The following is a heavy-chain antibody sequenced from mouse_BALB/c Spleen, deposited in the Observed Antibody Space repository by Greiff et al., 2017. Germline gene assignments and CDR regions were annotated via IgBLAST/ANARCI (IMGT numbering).Heavy chain of an antibody. CDR3: ARERTYYGNGY. Sequence: EVKLQESGPGLVKPSQSLSLTCSVTGYSITSGYYWNWIRQFPGNKLEWMGYISYDGSNNYNPSLKNRISITRDTSKNQFFLKLNSVTTEDTATYYCARERTYYGNGYWGQGTTLTVSS. J-gene: IGHJ2*01. CDR2: ISYDGSN. CDR1: GYSITSGYY. D-gene: IGHD2-10*01. V-gene: IGHV3-6*02.